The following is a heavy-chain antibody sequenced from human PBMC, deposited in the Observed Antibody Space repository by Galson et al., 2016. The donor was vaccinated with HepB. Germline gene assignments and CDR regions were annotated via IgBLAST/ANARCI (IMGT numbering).Heavy chain of an antibody. CDR2: INPAGSEP. CDR3: ARDRWLSPDY. D-gene: IGHD3-22*01. Sequence: SLRLSCAASGFNFKDYWMSWVRQAPGKGLEWVANINPAGSEPYYVDSVRGRFTYSRDNAKNSLFLLTSSLRAEDTAVYYCARDRWLSPDYWGQGILVTVSS. CDR1: GFNFKDYW. V-gene: IGHV3-7*03. J-gene: IGHJ4*02.